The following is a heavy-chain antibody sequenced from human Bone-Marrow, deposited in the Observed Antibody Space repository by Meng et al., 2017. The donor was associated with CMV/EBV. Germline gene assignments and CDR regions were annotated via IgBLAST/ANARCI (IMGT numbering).Heavy chain of an antibody. D-gene: IGHD5-12*01. V-gene: IGHV3-7*01. J-gene: IGHJ4*02. CDR3: AKESGYASDY. CDR1: GFTFSSYW. Sequence: GGSLRLSCAASGFTFSSYWMSWVRQAPGKGLEWVANIKQDGSEKYYVGSVKGRFTISRDNAKNSMYLQMNSLRAEDTAVYYCAKESGYASDYWGQGTPVTGSS. CDR2: IKQDGSEK.